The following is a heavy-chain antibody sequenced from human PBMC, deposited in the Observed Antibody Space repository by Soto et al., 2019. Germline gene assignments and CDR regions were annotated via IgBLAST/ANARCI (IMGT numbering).Heavy chain of an antibody. CDR2: IYSAGST. CDR3: ARMRYDFWSDYNCGPNSCWFDP. J-gene: IGHJ5*02. Sequence: LRETLSLTCTVSANAIGHYYWSCIRQSPGKGLEWIGYIYSAGSTKSNPSLKSRVAMSIDTSKNQFSLRLSSVTAADTAVYFCARMRYDFWSDYNCGPNSCWFDPWGPGTLVTVSS. V-gene: IGHV4-59*01. D-gene: IGHD3-3*01. CDR1: ANAIGHYY.